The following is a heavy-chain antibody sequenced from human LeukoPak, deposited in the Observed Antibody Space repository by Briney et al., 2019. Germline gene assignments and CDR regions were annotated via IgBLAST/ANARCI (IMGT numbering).Heavy chain of an antibody. D-gene: IGHD1-26*01. CDR1: GYTFTLYY. CDR2: ISPSDGAT. V-gene: IGHV1-46*01. Sequence: ASVKVSCKASGYTFTLYYVHWARQAPGQGLEWMGMISPSDGATTYAQRFQGRVTMTRAMSTTTVYMELRTLRSEDTAVYFCARGQRGGLSGNLGGLFASYYTYYYMDVWGRGTTVTVSS. J-gene: IGHJ6*03. CDR3: ARGQRGGLSGNLGGLFASYYTYYYMDV.